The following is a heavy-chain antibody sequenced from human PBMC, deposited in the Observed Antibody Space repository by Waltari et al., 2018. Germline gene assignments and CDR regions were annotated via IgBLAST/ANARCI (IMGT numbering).Heavy chain of an antibody. Sequence: QVQLVESGGGVVQPGRSLRLSCAASGFTFSSYAMHWLRQAPGKGLEWVAVISYDGSNKYYADSVKGRFTISRDNSKNTLYLQMNSLRAEDTAVYYCARDQGARMVQGVFDYWGQGTLVTVSS. CDR1: GFTFSSYA. CDR2: ISYDGSNK. V-gene: IGHV3-30-3*01. J-gene: IGHJ4*02. D-gene: IGHD3-10*01. CDR3: ARDQGARMVQGVFDY.